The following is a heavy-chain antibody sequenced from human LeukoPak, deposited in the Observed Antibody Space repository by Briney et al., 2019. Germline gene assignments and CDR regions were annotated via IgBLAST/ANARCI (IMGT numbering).Heavy chain of an antibody. CDR3: ARGGLTKRDAFDI. Sequence: VASVKVSCKASGYTFTGYYMHWVRQAPGQGLEWMGWINPSGGSTSYAQKFQGRVTMTRDMSTSTVYMELSSLRSEDTAVYYCARGGLTKRDAFDIWGQGTMVTVSS. J-gene: IGHJ3*02. D-gene: IGHD2-8*01. CDR1: GYTFTGYY. CDR2: INPSGGST. V-gene: IGHV1-46*01.